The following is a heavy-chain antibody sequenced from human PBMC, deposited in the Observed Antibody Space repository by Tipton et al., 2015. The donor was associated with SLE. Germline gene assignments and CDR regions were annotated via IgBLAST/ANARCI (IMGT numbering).Heavy chain of an antibody. D-gene: IGHD1-26*01. CDR3: VRHGQTVQATFDH. V-gene: IGHV4-59*08. CDR1: GGSISPFY. J-gene: IGHJ4*02. CDR2: IHFSGST. Sequence: TLSLTCTVSGGSISPFYWSWIRRPPGKGLEWIGHIHFSGSTEYNPSLKGRVTISVDMSKNQLSLRLSSATAADTAAYYCVRHGQTVQATFDHWGQGALVTVSS.